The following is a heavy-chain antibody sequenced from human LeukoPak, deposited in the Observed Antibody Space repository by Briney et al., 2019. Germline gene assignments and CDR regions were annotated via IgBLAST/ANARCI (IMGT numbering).Heavy chain of an antibody. CDR1: GFTFSSYA. V-gene: IGHV3-23*01. CDR3: ARDLSVGDIAHWSFDY. J-gene: IGHJ4*02. D-gene: IGHD5-12*01. CDR2: ISESGGRT. Sequence: GGSLRLSCAASGFTFSSYAMSWVRQAPGKGLEWVSGISESGGRTYYTDSVQGRFIISRDNLKNTLYLQMNSLRAEDTAVYYCARDLSVGDIAHWSFDYWGQGTLVTVSS.